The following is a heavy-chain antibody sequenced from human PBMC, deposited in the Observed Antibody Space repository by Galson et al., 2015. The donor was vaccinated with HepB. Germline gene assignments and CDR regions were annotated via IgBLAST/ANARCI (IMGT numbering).Heavy chain of an antibody. CDR1: GGTFSSYA. V-gene: IGHV1-69*06. CDR3: ARDRTTAAGTRGGWFDP. J-gene: IGHJ5*02. D-gene: IGHD6-13*01. CDR2: IIPIFGTA. Sequence: SVKVSCKASGGTFSSYAISWVRQAPGQGLEWMGGIIPIFGTANYAQKFQGRVTITADKSTSTAHMELSSLRSEDTAVYYCARDRTTAAGTRGGWFDPWGQGTLVTVSS.